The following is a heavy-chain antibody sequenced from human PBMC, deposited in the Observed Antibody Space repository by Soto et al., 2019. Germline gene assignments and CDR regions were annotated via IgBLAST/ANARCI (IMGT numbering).Heavy chain of an antibody. CDR1: GGTFSSYA. V-gene: IGHV1-69*13. Sequence: SVKLSCKASGGTFSSYAISWVRQAPGQGLEWMGGIIPIFGTANYAQKFQGRVTITADESTSTAYMELSSLRSEDTAVYYCARAQGNTYYDILTGPHYGMDVWGQGTTVTVSS. D-gene: IGHD3-9*01. CDR2: IIPIFGTA. J-gene: IGHJ6*02. CDR3: ARAQGNTYYDILTGPHYGMDV.